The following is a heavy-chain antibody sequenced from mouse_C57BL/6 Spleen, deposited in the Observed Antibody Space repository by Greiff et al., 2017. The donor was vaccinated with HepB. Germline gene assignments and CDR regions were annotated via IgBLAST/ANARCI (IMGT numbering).Heavy chain of an antibody. CDR2: ISSGGSYT. D-gene: IGHD4-1*02. V-gene: IGHV5-6*01. CDR1: GFTFSSYG. CDR3: ARPNWDGYYFDY. J-gene: IGHJ2*01. Sequence: EVKLQESGGDLVKPGGSLKLSCAASGFTFSSYGMSWVRQTPDKRLEWVATISSGGSYTYYPDSVKGRFTISRDNAKNTLYLQMSSLKSEDTAMYYCARPNWDGYYFDYWGQGTTLTVSS.